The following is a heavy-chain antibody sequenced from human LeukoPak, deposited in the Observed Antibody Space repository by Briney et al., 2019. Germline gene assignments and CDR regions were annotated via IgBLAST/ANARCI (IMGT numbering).Heavy chain of an antibody. CDR2: ISGSGGST. J-gene: IGHJ4*02. Sequence: GGSLRLSCAASGFTFSSYAMSWVRQAPGKGLEWVSAISGSGGSTYYADSVKGRFTISRDNSKNTLYLQMNSLRAEDTAVYYCAKDLMVVTGSFTWDYWGQGTLVTVSS. CDR3: AKDLMVVTGSFTWDY. V-gene: IGHV3-23*01. CDR1: GFTFSSYA. D-gene: IGHD4-23*01.